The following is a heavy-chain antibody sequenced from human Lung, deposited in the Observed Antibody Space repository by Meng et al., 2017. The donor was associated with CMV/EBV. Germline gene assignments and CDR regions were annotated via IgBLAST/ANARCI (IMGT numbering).Heavy chain of an antibody. CDR3: ARVQFLEKQNDAFNI. CDR2: INPNPNFDDT. J-gene: IGHJ3*02. CDR1: GYTFIGYH. V-gene: IGHV1-2*02. D-gene: IGHD2-21*01. Sequence: ASVKVSCKASGYTFIGYHIHWVRQAPGQGLEWMGWINPNPNFDDTAYAQKFQGRVTITRDMSISTAYMELTRQRPDDTAVYYCARVQFLEKQNDAFNIWGQGTMVTVPS.